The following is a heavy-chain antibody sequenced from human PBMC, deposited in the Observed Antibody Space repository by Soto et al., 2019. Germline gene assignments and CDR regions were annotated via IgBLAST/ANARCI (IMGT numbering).Heavy chain of an antibody. CDR2: INQDGSER. J-gene: IGHJ4*02. D-gene: IGHD3-10*01. Sequence: EVQLVESGGGLVQPGGSLRLSCAASGFTFSTCWMMWVRQAPGKGLEWVANINQDGSERYYVDSMKGRFSITRNNAKNSLYLQMNSRRAEDTAVYYCVKDNRGSYWGQGTLVTVSS. CDR3: VKDNRGSY. CDR1: GFTFSTCW. V-gene: IGHV3-7*01.